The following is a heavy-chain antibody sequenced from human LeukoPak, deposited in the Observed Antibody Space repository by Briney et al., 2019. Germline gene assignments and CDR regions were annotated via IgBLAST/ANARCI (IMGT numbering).Heavy chain of an antibody. J-gene: IGHJ5*02. V-gene: IGHV4-34*01. D-gene: IGHD3-10*01. CDR1: GGAFSGYY. CDR2: NNHSGST. Sequence: LETPSPTRAGYGGAFSGYYWSWVRQPPREGLEWIWGNNHSGSTNYNPSLKSRVTISVDTSKNQFSLKLSSVTAADTAVYYCARERSGSYYNRQYWFDPWGQGTLVTVSS. CDR3: ARERSGSYYNRQYWFDP.